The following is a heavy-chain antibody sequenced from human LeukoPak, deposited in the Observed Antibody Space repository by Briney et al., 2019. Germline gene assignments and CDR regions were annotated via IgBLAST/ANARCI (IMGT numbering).Heavy chain of an antibody. CDR1: GFTFSSYS. V-gene: IGHV3-21*01. Sequence: TGGSLRLSCAASGFTFSSYSMNWVRQAPGKGLEWVSSISSSSSYIYYADSVKGRFTISRDNAKNSLYLQMNSLRAEGTAVYYCARDAYYYDSAFGYWGQGTLVTVSS. CDR3: ARDAYYYDSAFGY. CDR2: ISSSSSYI. D-gene: IGHD3-22*01. J-gene: IGHJ4*02.